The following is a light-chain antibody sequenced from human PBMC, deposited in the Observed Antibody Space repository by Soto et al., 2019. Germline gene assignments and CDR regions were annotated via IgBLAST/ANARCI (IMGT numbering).Light chain of an antibody. J-gene: IGKJ2*01. CDR2: GAS. CDR3: QQYNNWPMYT. V-gene: IGKV3-15*01. CDR1: QSVSSN. Sequence: EIVMTQSPATLSVSPGERATLSCRASQSVSSNLAWYQQKPGQAPRLLIYGASTRATGIPARFSGSGSGTEFTITISSLQSEDCAVYYCQQYNNWPMYTFGQGTKLEIK.